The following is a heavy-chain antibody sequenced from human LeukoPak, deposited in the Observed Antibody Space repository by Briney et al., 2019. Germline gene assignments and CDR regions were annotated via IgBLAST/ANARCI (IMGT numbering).Heavy chain of an antibody. CDR3: ARTGDNYYYGMDV. CDR2: INPNSGGT. V-gene: IGHV1-2*02. Sequence: ASVKVSCKASGYTFTGYYMHWVRQAPGQGLEWMGWINPNSGGTNYAQKFQGRVTMTRDTSIGTAYMELSRLRSDDTAVYYCARTGDNYYYGMDVWGQGTTVTVSS. J-gene: IGHJ6*02. D-gene: IGHD7-27*01. CDR1: GYTFTGYY.